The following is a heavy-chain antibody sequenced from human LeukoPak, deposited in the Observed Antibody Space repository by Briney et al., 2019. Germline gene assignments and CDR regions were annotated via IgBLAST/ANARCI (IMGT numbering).Heavy chain of an antibody. CDR1: GFTFSSYA. V-gene: IGHV3-30*04. CDR2: ISYDGTNK. CDR3: ARGIIVVVAATSNWFDP. J-gene: IGHJ5*02. D-gene: IGHD2-15*01. Sequence: GGSLRLSCAASGFTFSSYAMHWVRQAPGKGLEWVAVISYDGTNKYYADSVKGRFTISRDNSKNTLYLQMNSLRAEDTAIYYCARGIIVVVAATSNWFDPWGQGTLVTVSS.